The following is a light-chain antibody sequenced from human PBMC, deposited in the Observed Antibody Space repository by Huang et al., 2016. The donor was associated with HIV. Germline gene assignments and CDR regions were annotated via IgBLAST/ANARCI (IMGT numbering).Light chain of an antibody. J-gene: IGKJ4*01. CDR2: GSS. V-gene: IGKV3-15*01. Sequence: IVMTQSPATLSVSPGERVTVSCRANRSVSSNLAWYQQKPGQAPRLFTYGSSTRAPGIPARFSGSGSGTDFALTISSLQSEDFALYYCQQYNNWLLSFGGGTRVDI. CDR3: QQYNNWLLS. CDR1: RSVSSN.